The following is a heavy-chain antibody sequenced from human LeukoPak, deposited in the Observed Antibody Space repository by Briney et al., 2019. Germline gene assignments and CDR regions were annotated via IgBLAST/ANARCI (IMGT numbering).Heavy chain of an antibody. CDR2: ISSSGSTI. CDR1: GFTFSDYY. J-gene: IGHJ6*03. Sequence: PGGSLRLSCAASGFTFSDYYMSWIRKAPGKGLEWVSYISSSGSTIYYADSVKGRFTISRDNAKNSLYLHMNSLRAEDTAVYYCATGRVEADYYYYYYMDVWGKGTTVTVSS. V-gene: IGHV3-11*04. D-gene: IGHD2-15*01. CDR3: ATGRVEADYYYYYYMDV.